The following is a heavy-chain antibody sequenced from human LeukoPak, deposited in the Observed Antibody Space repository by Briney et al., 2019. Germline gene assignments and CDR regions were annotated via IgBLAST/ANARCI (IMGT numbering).Heavy chain of an antibody. J-gene: IGHJ5*02. CDR3: ARGRRSGGITMIRGVKDRGWFDP. CDR2: ISAGSGTI. D-gene: IGHD3-10*01. Sequence: GGSLRLSCAASGFTFSDYYMSWIRQAPGKGLEWVSYISAGSGTISYADSVKGRFTISRDNAQNSLYLQMNSLRAEDTAVYYCARGRRSGGITMIRGVKDRGWFDPWGQGTLVTVSS. CDR1: GFTFSDYY. V-gene: IGHV3-11*04.